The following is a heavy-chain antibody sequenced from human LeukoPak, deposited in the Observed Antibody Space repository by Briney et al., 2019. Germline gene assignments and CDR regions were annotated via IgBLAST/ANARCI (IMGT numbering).Heavy chain of an antibody. D-gene: IGHD1-26*01. CDR2: INPNSGGT. J-gene: IGHJ3*02. V-gene: IGHV1-2*04. Sequence: ASVXVSCKASGYTFTGYYMDWVGQAPGQGREWMGWINPNSGGTNYAQKFQGWVTMTSDTSISTAYMELSRLRSDDTAVYYCAREGGDDAFDIWGQGTMVTVSS. CDR1: GYTFTGYY. CDR3: AREGGDDAFDI.